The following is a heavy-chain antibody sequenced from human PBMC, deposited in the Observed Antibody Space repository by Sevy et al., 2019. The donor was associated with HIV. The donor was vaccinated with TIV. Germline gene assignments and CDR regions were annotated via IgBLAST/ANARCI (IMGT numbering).Heavy chain of an antibody. CDR3: AREGGVVREYGVDY. CDR1: GYTFIDHY. CDR2: MNTNSDFT. J-gene: IGHJ4*02. V-gene: IGHV1-2*02. Sequence: ASVKVSCKASGYTFIDHYIHWVRQAPGQGLEWMGWMNTNSDFTKSAQKFQGRVTMTRDTSIDTVYMELRSLTSDDTALYYWAREGGVVREYGVDYWGQGTLVTVSS. D-gene: IGHD3-10*01.